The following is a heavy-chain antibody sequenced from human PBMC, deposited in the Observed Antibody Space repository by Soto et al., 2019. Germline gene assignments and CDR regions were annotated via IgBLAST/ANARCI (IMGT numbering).Heavy chain of an antibody. Sequence: QVQLVQSGAEVKKPGASVKVSCKASGCTFSNYAISWVRQAPGQGLEWMGGIIPIYGKANYAQKFQGRVTITADKPTSTAYMELSVLRSEDTAVYYCARGAPYSYRWYDFDYWGQGTLVTVSS. CDR1: GCTFSNYA. D-gene: IGHD5-18*01. CDR2: IIPIYGKA. CDR3: ARGAPYSYRWYDFDY. J-gene: IGHJ4*02. V-gene: IGHV1-69*06.